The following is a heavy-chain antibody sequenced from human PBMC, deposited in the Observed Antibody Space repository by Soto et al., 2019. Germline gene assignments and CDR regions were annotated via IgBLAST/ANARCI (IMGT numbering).Heavy chain of an antibody. CDR3: TKDRDMATFGDYFDS. Sequence: EVHLVESGGGLVKTGSSLRLSCSASGFSFPNYTMNWIRQSPGKGLEWVSSLSRGSGHIKYADSVKGRFTISGDNGRTALYLQMNSLRAEDTALYYCTKDRDMATFGDYFDSWGQGTLVTVSS. J-gene: IGHJ4*02. V-gene: IGHV3-21*06. CDR1: GFSFPNYT. CDR2: LSRGSGHI. D-gene: IGHD3-10*01.